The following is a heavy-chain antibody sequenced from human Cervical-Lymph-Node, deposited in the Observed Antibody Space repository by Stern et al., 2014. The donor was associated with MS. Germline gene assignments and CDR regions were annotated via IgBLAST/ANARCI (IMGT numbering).Heavy chain of an antibody. CDR2: IYYSGHT. V-gene: IGHV4-59*08. J-gene: IGHJ4*02. Sequence: QVQLVESGPGLVKPSETLSLTCTVSGDSISSYYWSWIRQPPGKGLEWIGYIYYSGHTNYNPSIKSRVTISIDTSKTQFSLKLSPVTAADTAVYYCARHLFSNYVDYLGQGALVTVSA. D-gene: IGHD4-11*01. CDR3: ARHLFSNYVDY. CDR1: GDSISSYY.